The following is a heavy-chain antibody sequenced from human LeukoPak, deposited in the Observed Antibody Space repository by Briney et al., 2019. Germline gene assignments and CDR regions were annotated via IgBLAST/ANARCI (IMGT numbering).Heavy chain of an antibody. CDR1: GGSISTYY. J-gene: IGHJ4*02. CDR2: IHSSGTT. D-gene: IGHD6-13*01. CDR3: ARGIATAGTLDF. V-gene: IGHV4-4*07. Sequence: PSETLSLTCTVSGGSISTYYWSWIRQPAGKGLEWIGRIHSSGTTHYNPSLKSRVTISVDASRNQFSLRLRSVTAADTALYYCARGIATAGTLDFWGQGTLVTVSS.